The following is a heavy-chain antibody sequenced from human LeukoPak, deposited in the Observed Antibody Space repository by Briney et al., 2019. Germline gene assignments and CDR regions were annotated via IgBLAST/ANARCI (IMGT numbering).Heavy chain of an antibody. CDR2: ISYSGST. J-gene: IGHJ2*01. Sequence: PSETLSLTCTVPGVSISNYYWSWIRQPPGKGLERIGYISYSGSTNYNPSLKSRVTISVDTSKNQFSLKLRSVTTADTAVYYCARVRGYGDYRIWYFDLWGRGTLVTVSS. D-gene: IGHD4-17*01. V-gene: IGHV4-59*01. CDR1: GVSISNYY. CDR3: ARVRGYGDYRIWYFDL.